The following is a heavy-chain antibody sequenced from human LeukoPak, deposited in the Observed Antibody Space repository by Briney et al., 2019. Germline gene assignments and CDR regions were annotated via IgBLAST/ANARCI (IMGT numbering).Heavy chain of an antibody. CDR3: ARDFRSSRGHYYLDV. D-gene: IGHD6-13*01. CDR1: GFTFSSYG. V-gene: IGHV3-7*01. J-gene: IGHJ6*03. CDR2: IKEDGTEQ. Sequence: PGGSLRLSCAASGFTFSSYGMHWVRQAPGKGLEWVANIKEDGTEQYYVDSVKGRFTISRDNAKNSLYLQMNSLRAEDTAVYYCARDFRSSRGHYYLDVWGKGTTVTVSS.